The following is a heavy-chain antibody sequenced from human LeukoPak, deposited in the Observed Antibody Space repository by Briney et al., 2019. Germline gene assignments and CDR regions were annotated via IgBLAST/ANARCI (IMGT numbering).Heavy chain of an antibody. CDR2: IIPILGIA. J-gene: IGHJ5*02. Sequence: SVKVSCKVSGGTFSSYTISWVRQAPGQGLEWMGRIIPILGIANYAQKFQGRVTITADKSTSTAYMELSSLRSEDTAVYYCARWKGDESWFDPWGQGTLVTVSS. V-gene: IGHV1-69*02. CDR1: GGTFSSYT. CDR3: ARWKGDESWFDP. D-gene: IGHD3-16*01.